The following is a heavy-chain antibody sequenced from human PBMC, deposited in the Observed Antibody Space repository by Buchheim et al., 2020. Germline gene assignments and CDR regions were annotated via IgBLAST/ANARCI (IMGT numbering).Heavy chain of an antibody. CDR3: AREGYCSGGSCYEDY. D-gene: IGHD2-15*01. CDR1: GFTFSSYG. V-gene: IGHV3-33*01. CDR2: IWYDGSNK. Sequence: QVQLVESGGGVVQPGRSLRLSCAASGFTFSSYGMHWVRQAPGQGLEWVAVIWYDGSNKYYADSVKGRFTIYRDSSKNTLYLQMNSLRAEDTAVYYCAREGYCSGGSCYEDYWGQGTL. J-gene: IGHJ4*02.